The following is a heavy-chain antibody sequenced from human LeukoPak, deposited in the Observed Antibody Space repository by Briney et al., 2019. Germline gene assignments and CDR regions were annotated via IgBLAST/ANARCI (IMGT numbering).Heavy chain of an antibody. CDR1: GGSISSGGYY. V-gene: IGHV4-61*08. Sequence: SQTLSLTCTVSGGSISSGGYYWSWIRQPPGKGLEWIGYIYYSGSTNYNPSLKSRVTISVDTSKNQFSLKLGSVTAADTAVYYCARERWELLAFDIWGQGTMVTVSS. J-gene: IGHJ3*02. CDR3: ARERWELLAFDI. D-gene: IGHD1-26*01. CDR2: IYYSGST.